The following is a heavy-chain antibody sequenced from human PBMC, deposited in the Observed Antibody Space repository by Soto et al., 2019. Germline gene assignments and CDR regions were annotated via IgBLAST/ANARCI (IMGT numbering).Heavy chain of an antibody. V-gene: IGHV4-34*01. CDR1: GGSFSGYY. CDR2: INHSGST. CDR3: ARGKGIVVVVAATKYYFDY. Sequence: QVQLQQWGAGLLKPSETLSLTSAVYGGSFSGYYWSWIRQPPGKGLEWIGEINHSGSTNYNPSLKSRVTISVDTSKNQFSLKLSSVTAADTAVYYCARGKGIVVVVAATKYYFDYWGQGTLVTVSS. D-gene: IGHD2-15*01. J-gene: IGHJ4*02.